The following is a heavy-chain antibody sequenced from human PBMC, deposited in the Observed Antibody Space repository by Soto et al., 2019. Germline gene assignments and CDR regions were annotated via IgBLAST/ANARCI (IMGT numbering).Heavy chain of an antibody. CDR2: INPTGPST. D-gene: IGHD2-15*01. Sequence: ASVKVSCKASGYTFTSYYIHWVRQAPGQGPEWMGVINPTGPSTSYAQKFQGGVTMTRDTSTNTVYMELRRLRSEDTAVYYCARDFNPYNVDYGMDVWGQGTTVTVSS. CDR3: ARDFNPYNVDYGMDV. J-gene: IGHJ6*02. CDR1: GYTFTSYY. V-gene: IGHV1-46*01.